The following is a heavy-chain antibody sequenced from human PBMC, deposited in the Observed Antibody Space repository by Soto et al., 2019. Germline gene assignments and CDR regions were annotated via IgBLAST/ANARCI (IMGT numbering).Heavy chain of an antibody. CDR1: GYTFTAYY. J-gene: IGHJ6*02. CDR3: ARNMDYYYGRGSGNGHGV. Sequence: QVQLVQSGAEVKEPGDSVRVSCEASGYTFTAYYIHWVRQAPGQGLEWMGWINPKFGDTTYAQDFQGRVSMTRDMSISTVYMELSRLTSDDPAIYYCARNMDYYYGRGSGNGHGVWGQGNTVTVFS. V-gene: IGHV1-2*02. CDR2: INPKFGDT. D-gene: IGHD3-10*02.